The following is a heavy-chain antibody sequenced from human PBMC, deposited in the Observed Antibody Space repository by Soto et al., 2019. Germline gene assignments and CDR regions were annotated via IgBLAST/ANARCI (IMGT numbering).Heavy chain of an antibody. CDR1: GFTFSNAW. CDR3: TGCSSTSCYQYYYYGMDV. V-gene: IGHV3-15*07. D-gene: IGHD2-2*01. Sequence: PGGSLRLSCAASGFTFSNAWMNWVRQAPGKGLEWVGRIKTKTDGGTTDYAAPVKGRFTISRDDSKNTLYLQMNSLKTEDTAVYYCTGCSSTSCYQYYYYGMDVWGQGTTVTVSS. J-gene: IGHJ6*02. CDR2: IKTKTDGGTT.